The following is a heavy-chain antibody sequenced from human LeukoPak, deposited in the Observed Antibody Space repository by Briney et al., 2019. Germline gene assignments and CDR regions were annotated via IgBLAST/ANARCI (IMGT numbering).Heavy chain of an antibody. V-gene: IGHV3-21*05. CDR1: EFTFSLYA. J-gene: IGHJ4*02. Sequence: GGSLRLSCAASEFTFSLYAMNWVHQAPGKGLEWVSYINDVSADIHYADSVKGRFTISRDNARNTLYLQMNSLRAEDTAVYYCARDTYQPGRIDSWGQGAPVIVSS. CDR3: ARDTYQPGRIDS. D-gene: IGHD2-2*01. CDR2: INDVSADI.